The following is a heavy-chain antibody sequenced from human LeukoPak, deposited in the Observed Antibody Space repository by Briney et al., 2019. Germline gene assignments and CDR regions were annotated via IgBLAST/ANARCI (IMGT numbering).Heavy chain of an antibody. V-gene: IGHV3-21*01. Sequence: PGGSLRLSCAASGFTFGSYSMNWVRQAPGKGLEWVSSISSSSSYIYYADSVKGRFTISRDNAKNSLYLQMNSLRAEDTAVYYCARDHGGYCSSTSCYWAKNWFDPWGQGTLVTVSS. J-gene: IGHJ5*02. CDR2: ISSSSSYI. CDR1: GFTFGSYS. D-gene: IGHD2-2*01. CDR3: ARDHGGYCSSTSCYWAKNWFDP.